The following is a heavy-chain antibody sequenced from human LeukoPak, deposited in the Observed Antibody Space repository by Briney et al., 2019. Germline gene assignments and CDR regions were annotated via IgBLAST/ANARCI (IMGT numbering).Heavy chain of an antibody. CDR3: ARDAVGAKRDDAFDI. CDR2: IYHSGST. V-gene: IGHV4-30-2*01. Sequence: SQTLSLTCTVSGGSISSGGYYWSWIRQPPGKGLEWIGYIYHSGSTYYNPSLKSRVTISVDRSKNQFSLKLSSVTAADTAVYYCARDAVGAKRDDAFDIWGQGTMVTVSS. J-gene: IGHJ3*02. CDR1: GGSISSGGYY. D-gene: IGHD1-26*01.